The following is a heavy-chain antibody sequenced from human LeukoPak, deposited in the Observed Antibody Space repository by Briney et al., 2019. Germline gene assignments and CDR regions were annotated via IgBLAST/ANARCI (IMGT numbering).Heavy chain of an antibody. D-gene: IGHD2-15*01. CDR2: IIPIFGTA. J-gene: IGHJ4*02. CDR1: GGTFSSYA. CDR3: TTLPKVCSGGSCTYDY. V-gene: IGHV1-69*05. Sequence: GASVKVSCKASGGTFSSYAISWVRQAPGQGLEWMGGIIPIFGTANCAQKFQGRVTITTDESTSTTYMELSSLRSEDSAVYYCTTLPKVCSGGSCTYDYWGQGTLVTVSS.